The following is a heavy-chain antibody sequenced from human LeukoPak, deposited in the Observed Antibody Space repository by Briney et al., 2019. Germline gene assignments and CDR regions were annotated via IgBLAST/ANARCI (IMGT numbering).Heavy chain of an antibody. J-gene: IGHJ4*02. CDR2: IYYSGST. D-gene: IGHD3-10*01. Sequence: SETLSLTCTVSGGSISSYCWSWIRQPPGKGLEWIGYIYYSGSTNYNPSLKSRVTISVDTSKNQFSLKLSSVTAADAAVYYCARLESYEGITMVRGHFDYWGQGTLVTVSS. V-gene: IGHV4-59*08. CDR1: GGSISSYC. CDR3: ARLESYEGITMVRGHFDY.